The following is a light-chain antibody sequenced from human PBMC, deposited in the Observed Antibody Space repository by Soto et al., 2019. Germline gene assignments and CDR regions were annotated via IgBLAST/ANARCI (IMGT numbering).Light chain of an antibody. CDR3: AAWDDSLNGYV. CDR2: SNN. Sequence: SVLTQPPSASGTPGQRVTISCSGSSSNIGSNTVNWYQQLPGTAPKLLIYSNNQRPSGVPDRFSGSKSGTSASLAISGLQSEDETDYYCAAWDDSLNGYVFGPGTKVTV. J-gene: IGLJ1*01. V-gene: IGLV1-44*01. CDR1: SSNIGSNT.